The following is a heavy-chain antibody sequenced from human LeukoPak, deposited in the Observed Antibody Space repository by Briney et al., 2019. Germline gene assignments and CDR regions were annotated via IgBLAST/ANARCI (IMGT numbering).Heavy chain of an antibody. D-gene: IGHD6-19*01. CDR1: GGSISSGGYY. V-gene: IGHV4-30-2*01. Sequence: SETLSLTCTVSGGSISSGGYYWSWIRQPPGKGLEWIGYIYHSGSTYYNPSLKSRVTISVDRSKNQFSLKLSSVTAADTAVYYCARGPWEYSSGWYDYWGQGTLVTVSS. J-gene: IGHJ4*02. CDR2: IYHSGST. CDR3: ARGPWEYSSGWYDY.